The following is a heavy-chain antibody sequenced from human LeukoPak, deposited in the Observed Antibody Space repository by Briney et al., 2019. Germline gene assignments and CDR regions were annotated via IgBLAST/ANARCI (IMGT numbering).Heavy chain of an antibody. D-gene: IGHD3-16*01. V-gene: IGHV4-4*09. J-gene: IGHJ4*02. Sequence: ETLSLTCTVSGGSDSISSFYWSWIRQPPGKGLELIGYIYASGSTNYNPSLKSRVSISFDTSKNQFSLKLSSVTAADTALYYCARGRGGITTYWGQGTLVTVSS. CDR2: IYASGST. CDR1: GGSDSISSFY. CDR3: ARGRGGITTY.